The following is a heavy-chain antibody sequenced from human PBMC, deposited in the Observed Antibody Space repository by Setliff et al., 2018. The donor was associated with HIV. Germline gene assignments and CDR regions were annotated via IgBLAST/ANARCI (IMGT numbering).Heavy chain of an antibody. Sequence: SETLSLTCSVSGVSINRTDHYWGWIRQSPGKSLEWIGSVSQSGSTYYNPSLKSRITISVDRSKNLFSLKLISVTAADQGVYYCARVPVAGANWFDPWGLGTRVTVS. CDR1: GVSINRTDHY. J-gene: IGHJ5*02. CDR3: ARVPVAGANWFDP. V-gene: IGHV4-39*01. D-gene: IGHD2-21*01. CDR2: VSQSGST.